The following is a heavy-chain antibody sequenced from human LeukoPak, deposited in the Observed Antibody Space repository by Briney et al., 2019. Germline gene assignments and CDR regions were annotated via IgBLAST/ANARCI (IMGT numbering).Heavy chain of an antibody. CDR1: GFTFSSYA. CDR2: MSSSGGKT. Sequence: PGGSLRLSCSASGFTFSSYAMHWVRQAPGKGLEYVSAMSSSGGKTYYADSMKGRFIISRDNAKNTLYLQLSSLTAEDTAVYFCVKGAESFCDSRSDYWGQGTLVPVSS. CDR3: VKGAESFCDSRSDY. J-gene: IGHJ4*02. V-gene: IGHV3-64D*09. D-gene: IGHD3-22*01.